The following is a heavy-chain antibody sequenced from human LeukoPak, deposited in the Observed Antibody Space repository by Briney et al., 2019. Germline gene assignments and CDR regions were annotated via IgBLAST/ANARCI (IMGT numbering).Heavy chain of an antibody. J-gene: IGHJ4*02. CDR1: GFTFSSYA. CDR3: AKDQIAVVRGVIIGELDY. V-gene: IGHV3-23*01. Sequence: PGGSLRLSCAASGFTFSSYAMSWVRQPPGKGLEWVSAISGSGGSTYYADSVKGRFTISRDNSKNTLYLQMNSLRAEDTAVYYCAKDQIAVVRGVIIGELDYWGQGTLVTVSS. D-gene: IGHD3-10*01. CDR2: ISGSGGST.